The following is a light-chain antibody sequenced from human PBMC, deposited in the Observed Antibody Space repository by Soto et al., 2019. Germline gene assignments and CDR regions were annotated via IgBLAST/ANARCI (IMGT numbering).Light chain of an antibody. V-gene: IGKV3-15*01. CDR3: QQYNNWPPVT. CDR2: GAS. J-gene: IGKJ4*01. CDR1: ESVSIN. Sequence: DIVMTQSPATLSVSPGERATPSCRASESVSINLAWYQQKPGQSPRLLIYGASTRATGIPARFSGSGSGTEFTLTISSLQSEDFAVYYCQQYNNWPPVTFGGGTKVDIK.